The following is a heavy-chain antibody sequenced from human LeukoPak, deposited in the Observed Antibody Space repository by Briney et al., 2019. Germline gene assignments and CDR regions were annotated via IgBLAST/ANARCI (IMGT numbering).Heavy chain of an antibody. CDR2: VYYSGST. Sequence: SETLSLTCTVSGGSISSYYWSWIRQPPGKGLEWIGYVYYSGSTNYNPSLKSRVTISVDTSKNQFSLKLSSVTAADTAVYYCARLTDYYYYMDVWGKGTTVTDSS. D-gene: IGHD4/OR15-4a*01. V-gene: IGHV4-59*01. CDR3: ARLTDYYYYMDV. J-gene: IGHJ6*03. CDR1: GGSISSYY.